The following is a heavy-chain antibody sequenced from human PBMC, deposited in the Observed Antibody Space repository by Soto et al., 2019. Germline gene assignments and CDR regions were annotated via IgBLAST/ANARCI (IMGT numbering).Heavy chain of an antibody. D-gene: IGHD4-17*01. J-gene: IGHJ4*02. V-gene: IGHV1-46*01. CDR1: GYTFTSYY. Sequence: QVQLVQSGAEVKKPGASVKVSCKASGYTFTSYYMHWVRQAPGQGLEWMGIINPSGGSTSYAQKFQGRGTMTRDTATSTGYMELSSLRSEDTAVYYCARVGNGDYDYCDYWGQGTLVTVSS. CDR2: INPSGGST. CDR3: ARVGNGDYDYCDY.